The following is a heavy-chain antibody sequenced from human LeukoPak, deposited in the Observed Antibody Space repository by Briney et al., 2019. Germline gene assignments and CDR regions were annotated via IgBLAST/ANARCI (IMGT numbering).Heavy chain of an antibody. V-gene: IGHV3-11*01. J-gene: IGHJ5*02. CDR3: ARDGTAAWGRFDP. Sequence: GGSLRLSCAGSGFNFSDYYINWIRQAPGKGLEWISYISGSGRTTYYADSVKGRFTISRDNAKNSLYLQMNGLRGEDTAVYYCARDGTAAWGRFDPWGQGTLVTVSS. D-gene: IGHD3-16*01. CDR1: GFNFSDYY. CDR2: ISGSGRTT.